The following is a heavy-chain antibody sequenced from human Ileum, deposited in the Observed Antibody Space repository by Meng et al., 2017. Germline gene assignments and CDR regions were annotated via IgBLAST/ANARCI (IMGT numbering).Heavy chain of an antibody. CDR1: GYTFTTYG. V-gene: IGHV1-18*01. Sequence: QVQLVQSGAEVKKPGASVKVSCKASGYTFTTYGISWVRQAPGQALEWMGWMTTDKGNTNYAQKFQGRVTMTRDTSTSTAYMGLRSLRSDDTAVYYCAREGAYNGGDYWGQGTLVTVSS. CDR2: MTTDKGNT. J-gene: IGHJ4*02. CDR3: AREGAYNGGDY. D-gene: IGHD1-1*01.